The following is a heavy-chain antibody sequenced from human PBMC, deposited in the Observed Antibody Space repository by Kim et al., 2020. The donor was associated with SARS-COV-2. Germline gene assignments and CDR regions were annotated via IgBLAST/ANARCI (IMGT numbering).Heavy chain of an antibody. V-gene: IGHV3-43*02. CDR1: GFTFDDYA. CDR3: AKDIGYCSGGSCSTDAFDM. J-gene: IGHJ3*02. CDR2: FSGDGGST. Sequence: GGSLRLSCAASGFTFDDYALHWVRQAPGKGLEWVSLFSGDGGSTYYADSVKGRFTISRDNRKNSLYLQMNSLRTEDTALYYCAKDIGYCSGGSCSTDAFDMWGQGTMSTVTA. D-gene: IGHD2-15*01.